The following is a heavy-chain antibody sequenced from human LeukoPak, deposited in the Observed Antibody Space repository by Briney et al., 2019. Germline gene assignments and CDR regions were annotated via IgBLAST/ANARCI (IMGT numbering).Heavy chain of an antibody. CDR3: TTRCYDILTGYYGDY. CDR2: IKSKTDGGTT. J-gene: IGHJ4*02. V-gene: IGHV3-15*01. CDR1: GFTFSNAW. D-gene: IGHD3-9*01. Sequence: GGSLRLSCAASGFTFSNAWMSWVRQAPGKGLEWVGRIKSKTDGGTTDYAAPVKGRFTTSRDDSKNTLYLQMNSLKTEDTAVYYCTTRCYDILTGYYGDYWGQGTLVTVSS.